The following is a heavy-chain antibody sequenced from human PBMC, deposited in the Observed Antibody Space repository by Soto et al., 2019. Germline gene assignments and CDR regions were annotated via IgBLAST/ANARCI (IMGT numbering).Heavy chain of an antibody. J-gene: IGHJ3*02. V-gene: IGHV4-59*01. CDR2: IYYSGST. Sequence: PSETLSLTCTVSGGSISSYYWSWIRQPPGKGLEWIGYIYYSGSTNYNPSLKSRVTISVDTSKNQFSLKLSSVTAADTAVYYCARVGWATSQSWYSSGWSHYAFDIRAQRTMDTGSS. CDR1: GGSISSYY. D-gene: IGHD6-19*01. CDR3: ARVGWATSQSWYSSGWSHYAFDI.